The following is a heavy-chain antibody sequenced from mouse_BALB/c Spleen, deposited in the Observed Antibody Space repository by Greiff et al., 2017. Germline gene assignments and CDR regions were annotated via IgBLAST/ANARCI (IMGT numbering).Heavy chain of an antibody. CDR1: GFTFSSYA. CDR2: ISSGGSYT. CDR3: ARRGENYAMDY. V-gene: IGHV5-9-3*01. J-gene: IGHJ4*01. Sequence: EVQRVESGGGLVKPGGSLKLSCAASGFTFSSYAMSWVRQTPEKRLEWVATISSGGSYTYYPDSVKGRFTISRDNAKNTLYLQMSSLRSEDTAMYYCARRGENYAMDYWGQGTSVTVSS.